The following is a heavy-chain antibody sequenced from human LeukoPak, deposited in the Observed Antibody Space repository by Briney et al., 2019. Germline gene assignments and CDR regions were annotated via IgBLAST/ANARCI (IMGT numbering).Heavy chain of an antibody. Sequence: PGGSLRLSCAASGFTFSSYSMNWARQAPGKGLEWVSSISSSSSYIYYADSVKGRFTISRDNAKNSLYLQMNSLRAEDTAVYYCAREGIVVVPAADNYFDYWGQGTLVTVSS. J-gene: IGHJ4*02. CDR2: ISSSSSYI. CDR3: AREGIVVVPAADNYFDY. V-gene: IGHV3-21*01. D-gene: IGHD2-2*01. CDR1: GFTFSSYS.